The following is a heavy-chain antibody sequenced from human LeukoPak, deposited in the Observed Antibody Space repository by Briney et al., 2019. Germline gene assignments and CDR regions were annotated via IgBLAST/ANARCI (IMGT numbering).Heavy chain of an antibody. Sequence: ASVKVSCKASGYTFTSYYMHWVRQAPGQGLEWMGIINPSGGSTSYAQKFQGRVTMTRDTSISTAYMGLGRLRSDDTAVYYCALYRSSYKNYEGAFDIWGQGTMVTVSS. CDR3: ALYRSSYKNYEGAFDI. CDR1: GYTFTSYY. V-gene: IGHV1-46*01. CDR2: INPSGGST. D-gene: IGHD4-11*01. J-gene: IGHJ3*02.